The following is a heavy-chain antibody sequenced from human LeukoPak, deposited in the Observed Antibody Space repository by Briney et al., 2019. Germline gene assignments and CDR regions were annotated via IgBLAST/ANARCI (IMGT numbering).Heavy chain of an antibody. CDR1: GFTVSSNH. CDR3: ARGPAGYN. CDR2: IYSGGST. J-gene: IGHJ4*02. D-gene: IGHD1-1*01. Sequence: GGSLRLSCAASGFTVSSNHMSWVRQAPGKGLEWVSVIYSGGSTDYADSVKGRFTISRDNSKNTLYLQMNSLRAEDTAVCHCARGPAGYNWGQGTLVTVSS. V-gene: IGHV3-53*01.